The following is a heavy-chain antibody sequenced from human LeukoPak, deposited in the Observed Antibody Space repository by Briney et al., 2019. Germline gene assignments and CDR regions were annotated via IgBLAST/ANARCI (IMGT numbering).Heavy chain of an antibody. D-gene: IGHD1-26*01. CDR1: GGSISSGGYY. V-gene: IGHV4-31*03. J-gene: IGHJ4*02. CDR2: IYYSGST. Sequence: SQTLSLTCTVSGGSISSGGYYWSWIRQHPGKGLEWIGYIYYSGSTYYNPSLKSRVTISVDTSKNQFSLKLSSVTAADTAVYYCARGPGIVGATRDFDYWGQGTLVTVSS. CDR3: ARGPGIVGATRDFDY.